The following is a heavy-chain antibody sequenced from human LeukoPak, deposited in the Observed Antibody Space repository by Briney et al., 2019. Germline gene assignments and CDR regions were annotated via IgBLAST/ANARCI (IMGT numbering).Heavy chain of an antibody. D-gene: IGHD4-17*01. V-gene: IGHV3-30-3*01. CDR2: ISYDGSNK. Sequence: GGSLRLSCAASGFTFSSYAMHWVRRAPGKGLEWVAVISYDGSNKYYADTVKGRFTISRDNAKNSLYLQMNSLRAEDTAVYYCARYDYGDDAFNIWGQGTMVTVSS. J-gene: IGHJ3*02. CDR3: ARYDYGDDAFNI. CDR1: GFTFSSYA.